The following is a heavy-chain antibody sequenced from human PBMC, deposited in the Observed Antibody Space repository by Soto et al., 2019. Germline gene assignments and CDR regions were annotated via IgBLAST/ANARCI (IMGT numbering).Heavy chain of an antibody. Sequence: PGGSLRLSCAASGFTFSNSAMSWVRQVPGKGLKWVSAISGSGGTTYYADSVKGRFTISRDNSKNTLYLQMNSLRADDTAVYYCARDMSGGTYNYYYGMDVWGQGTTVTVSS. CDR3: ARDMSGGTYNYYYGMDV. V-gene: IGHV3-23*01. J-gene: IGHJ6*02. CDR1: GFTFSNSA. CDR2: ISGSGGTT. D-gene: IGHD1-26*01.